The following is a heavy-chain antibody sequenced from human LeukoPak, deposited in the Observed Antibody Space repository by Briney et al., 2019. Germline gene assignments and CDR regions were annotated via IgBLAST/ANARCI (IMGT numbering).Heavy chain of an antibody. CDR2: ISGSGGST. V-gene: IGHV3-23*01. D-gene: IGHD1-26*01. Sequence: GGSLRLSCAASGFTFSDYYMSWVRQAPGKGLEWVSAISGSGGSTYYADSVKGRFTISRDNSKNTLYLQMNSLRAEDTAVYYCARRAGATTYYFDYWGQGTLVTVSS. J-gene: IGHJ4*02. CDR1: GFTFSDYY. CDR3: ARRAGATTYYFDY.